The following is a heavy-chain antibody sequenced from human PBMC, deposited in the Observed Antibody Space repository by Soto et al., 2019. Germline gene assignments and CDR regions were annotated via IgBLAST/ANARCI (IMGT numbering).Heavy chain of an antibody. J-gene: IGHJ5*02. CDR2: ISAYNGNT. Sequence: RLEWMGWISAYNGNTNYAQKLQGRVTMTTDTSTSTAYMELRSLRSDDTAVYYCAIFSDAEVVVAATVPGSEPWGKGSLVTVFS. CDR3: AIFSDAEVVVAATVPGSEP. V-gene: IGHV1-18*01. D-gene: IGHD2-15*01.